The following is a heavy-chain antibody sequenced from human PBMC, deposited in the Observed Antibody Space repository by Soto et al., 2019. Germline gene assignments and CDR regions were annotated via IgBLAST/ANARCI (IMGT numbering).Heavy chain of an antibody. Sequence: SETLSLTCTVSGGSVSSGSYYWSWIRQPPGKGLEWIGYMYYSGSTNYNPSLKSRVTISVDTSKNQFSLKLSSVTAADTAVYYCATRLRYGYGYYYYGMDVWGQGTTVTVSS. V-gene: IGHV4-61*01. D-gene: IGHD5-18*01. CDR3: ATRLRYGYGYYYYGMDV. CDR1: GGSVSSGSYY. CDR2: MYYSGST. J-gene: IGHJ6*02.